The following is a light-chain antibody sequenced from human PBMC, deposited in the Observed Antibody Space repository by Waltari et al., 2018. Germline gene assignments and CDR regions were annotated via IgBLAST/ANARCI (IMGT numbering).Light chain of an antibody. Sequence: DVVIPQSPLSLPVTLGQPAPIPCRPSQSLVHSEGNTFVNCFQHRPGQSPRRLIYKVSNRDFGVPDRFSGSGSGTDFTLKISRVEAEDVGVYYCMQGTHWPPITFGQGTRLEIK. CDR3: MQGTHWPPIT. CDR2: KVS. V-gene: IGKV2-30*02. CDR1: QSLVHSEGNTF. J-gene: IGKJ5*01.